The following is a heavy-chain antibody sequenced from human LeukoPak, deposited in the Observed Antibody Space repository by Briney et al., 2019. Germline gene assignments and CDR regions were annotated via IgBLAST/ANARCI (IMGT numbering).Heavy chain of an antibody. J-gene: IGHJ3*02. CDR1: GYSFISYW. V-gene: IGHV5-51*01. Sequence: GESLKISCKGSGYSFISYWIAWVRQMPGKGLEWMGIIYPGDSDTRYSPSFQGQVTISADKSISTAYLQWSSLKASDTAMYYCVRPRDYYGSGTTNTFDIWGQGTMVTVSS. CDR2: IYPGDSDT. CDR3: VRPRDYYGSGTTNTFDI. D-gene: IGHD3-10*01.